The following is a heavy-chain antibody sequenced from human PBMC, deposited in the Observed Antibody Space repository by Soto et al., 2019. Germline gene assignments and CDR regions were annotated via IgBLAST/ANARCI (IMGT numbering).Heavy chain of an antibody. D-gene: IGHD4-17*01. CDR1: GGSISSYY. Sequence: QVQLQESGPGLVKPSETLSLTCTVSGGSISSYYWSWIRQPPGKGLEWIGYIYYSGSTNYNPSLKSRVTISVDTSKNQFSLKLSSVTAADTAVYYCARDHDYANYYYMDVWGKGTTVTVSS. V-gene: IGHV4-59*01. CDR3: ARDHDYANYYYMDV. J-gene: IGHJ6*03. CDR2: IYYSGST.